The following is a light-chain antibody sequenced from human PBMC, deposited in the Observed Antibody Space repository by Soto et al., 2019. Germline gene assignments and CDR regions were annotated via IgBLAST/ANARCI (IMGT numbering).Light chain of an antibody. Sequence: IVFTQSPGTLSLSPGERATLSCRASQSVSSSYLVWYQQRPGQPPRLLIYGTSTRAAGISDRFSGSGSGTDFTLTIYRLEPGDSAVYYCPQYGTSSLAFGGGNKV. CDR1: QSVSSSY. J-gene: IGKJ4*01. CDR2: GTS. V-gene: IGKV3-20*01. CDR3: PQYGTSSLA.